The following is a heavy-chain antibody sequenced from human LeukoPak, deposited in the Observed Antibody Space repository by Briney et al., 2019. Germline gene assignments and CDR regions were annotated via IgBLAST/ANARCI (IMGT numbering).Heavy chain of an antibody. J-gene: IGHJ4*02. CDR2: INSDGSSI. CDR1: GFTFSSYW. Sequence: GGSLRLSCAASGFTFSSYWMHWVRQTPGKGLMWVSRINSDGSSIGYADSVKGRFTISRDNAKNSLCLQMNSLRAEDTAVYYCARSVLRGVLPYWGQGTLVTVSS. D-gene: IGHD3-10*01. CDR3: ARSVLRGVLPY. V-gene: IGHV3-74*01.